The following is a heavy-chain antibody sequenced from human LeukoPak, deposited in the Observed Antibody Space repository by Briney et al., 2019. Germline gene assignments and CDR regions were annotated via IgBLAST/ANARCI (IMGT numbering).Heavy chain of an antibody. Sequence: ASVKVSCKASGYTFTSYYMHWVRQAPGQGLEWMGIINPSGGSTSYAQKFQGRVTMTRDTSISTAYMELSRLRSDDTAVYYCARVIVGAYGLDPWGQGTLVTVSS. CDR1: GYTFTSYY. CDR3: ARVIVGAYGLDP. V-gene: IGHV1-46*01. D-gene: IGHD1-26*01. CDR2: INPSGGST. J-gene: IGHJ5*02.